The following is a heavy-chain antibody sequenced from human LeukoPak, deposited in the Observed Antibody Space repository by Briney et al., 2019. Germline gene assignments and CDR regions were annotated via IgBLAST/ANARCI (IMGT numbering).Heavy chain of an antibody. J-gene: IGHJ6*02. CDR2: IIPMFGTT. CDR1: GGTSRSYA. Sequence: SAKVSREHSGGTSRSYAISRVRQTPRQRLEWMGEIIPMFGTTNYAQKLKGRVTVTADESTRTAYMELSSLRSEDTAVYYCARGVVVVAALVQYYYYGVDVWGQGTTVTVSS. V-gene: IGHV1-69*13. D-gene: IGHD2-15*01. CDR3: ARGVVVVAALVQYYYYGVDV.